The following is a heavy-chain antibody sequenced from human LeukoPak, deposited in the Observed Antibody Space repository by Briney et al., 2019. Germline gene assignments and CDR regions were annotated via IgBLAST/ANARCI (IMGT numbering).Heavy chain of an antibody. CDR3: GLIPGLGY. Sequence: GGSLRLSCAASGFTVSNNYMTWVRQAPGKGLEWVSVIYSGGSTYYADSVKGRFTISRDNSRNTLYLQLNSLRDDDTAVYYCGLIPGLGYWGQGTLVTVSS. CDR2: IYSGGST. D-gene: IGHD6-19*01. V-gene: IGHV3-53*01. J-gene: IGHJ4*02. CDR1: GFTVSNNY.